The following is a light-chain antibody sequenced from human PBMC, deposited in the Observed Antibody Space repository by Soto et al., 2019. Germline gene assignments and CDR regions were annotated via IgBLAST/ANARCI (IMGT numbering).Light chain of an antibody. V-gene: IGLV2-14*03. CDR3: NSYTSTDTLV. J-gene: IGLJ2*01. Sequence: QSALTQPASVSGAPGQSITISCTGSSSDVGGYNFVSWYQQHPGKAPKAIIYDVTNRPSGVSNRFSGSKSGNTASLTISGVQTEDGGYYYCNSYTSTDTLVFGGGTKLTVL. CDR2: DVT. CDR1: SSDVGGYNF.